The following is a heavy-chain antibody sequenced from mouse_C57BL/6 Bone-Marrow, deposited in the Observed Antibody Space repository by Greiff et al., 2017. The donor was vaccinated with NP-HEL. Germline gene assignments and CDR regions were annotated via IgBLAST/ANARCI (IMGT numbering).Heavy chain of an antibody. J-gene: IGHJ3*01. V-gene: IGHV1-82*01. CDR1: GYAFSSSW. Sequence: VQLQESGPELVKPGASVKISCKASGYAFSSSWMNWVKQRPGKGLEWIGRIYPGDGDTNYHGKFKGTATLTADKSSSTAYMQLSSLTSEDSAVYFVARACYDYAFAYWGQGTLVTVSA. CDR3: ARACYDYAFAY. D-gene: IGHD2-4*01. CDR2: IYPGDGDT.